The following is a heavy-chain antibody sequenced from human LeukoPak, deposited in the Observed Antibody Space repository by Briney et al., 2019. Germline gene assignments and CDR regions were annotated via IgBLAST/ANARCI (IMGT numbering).Heavy chain of an antibody. CDR2: IYHSGST. V-gene: IGHV4-38-2*02. J-gene: IGHJ4*02. Sequence: PSETLSLTCTVSGYSISSGYYWGWIRQPPGKGLEWIGSIYHSGSTYYNPSLKSGVTISVDTSKNQFSLKLSSVTAADTAVYYCARVESPTHFDYWGQGTLVTVSS. CDR1: GYSISSGYY. CDR3: ARVESPTHFDY.